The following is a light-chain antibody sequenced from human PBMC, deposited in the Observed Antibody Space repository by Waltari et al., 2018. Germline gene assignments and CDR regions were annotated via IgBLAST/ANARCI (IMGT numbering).Light chain of an antibody. V-gene: IGLV3-25*03. CDR1: ALPKQY. J-gene: IGLJ1*01. Sequence: SYELTQPPSVSVSPGQTARHTCSGDALPKQYAYWYQQKPGQAPVLVIYKDSERPSGILGRFSGSSSGTTVTLTISGVQAEDEADYYCQSADSSGTYEVFGTGTKVTVL. CDR2: KDS. CDR3: QSADSSGTYEV.